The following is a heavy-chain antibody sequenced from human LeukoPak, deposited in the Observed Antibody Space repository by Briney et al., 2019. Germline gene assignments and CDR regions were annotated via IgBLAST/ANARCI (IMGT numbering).Heavy chain of an antibody. CDR2: INSDGSST. Sequence: GGSLRLSCAASGFTFTNYWMHWVRQDPGKGLVWVSRINSDGSSTSYADSVKGRFTISRDNAKNTLYLQMNSLRAEDTAVYYCARDYSSSSPLRAYYYYYMDVWGKGTTVTVSS. CDR1: GFTFTNYW. J-gene: IGHJ6*03. V-gene: IGHV3-74*01. CDR3: ARDYSSSSPLRAYYYYYMDV. D-gene: IGHD6-6*01.